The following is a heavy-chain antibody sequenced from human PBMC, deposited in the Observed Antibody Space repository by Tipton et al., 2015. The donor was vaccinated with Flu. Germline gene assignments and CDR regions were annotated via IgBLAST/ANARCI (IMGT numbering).Heavy chain of an antibody. Sequence: QSGAEMKKPGSSVKVSCKASGGTFSSYAISWVRQAPGQGLEWMGGIIPIFGTANYAQKFQGRVTITADESTSTAYMELSSLRSEDTAVYYCARDWVLGSTDDYWGQGTLVTVSS. V-gene: IGHV1-69*01. CDR2: IIPIFGTA. CDR1: GGTFSSYA. D-gene: IGHD4/OR15-4a*01. J-gene: IGHJ4*02. CDR3: ARDWVLGSTDDY.